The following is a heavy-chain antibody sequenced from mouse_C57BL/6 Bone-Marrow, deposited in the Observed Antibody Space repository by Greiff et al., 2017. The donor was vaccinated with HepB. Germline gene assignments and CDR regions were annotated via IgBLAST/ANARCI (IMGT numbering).Heavy chain of an antibody. Sequence: VQLQQPGAELVKPGASVKLSCKASGYTFTSYWMHWVKQRPGRGLEWIGRIEPNSGGTKYNEKFKSKATLTVDKPSSTAYMQLSSLTSEDSAVYYCARTGTFYAMDYWGQGTSVTVSS. CDR2: IEPNSGGT. J-gene: IGHJ4*01. CDR3: ARTGTFYAMDY. D-gene: IGHD4-1*01. CDR1: GYTFTSYW. V-gene: IGHV1-72*01.